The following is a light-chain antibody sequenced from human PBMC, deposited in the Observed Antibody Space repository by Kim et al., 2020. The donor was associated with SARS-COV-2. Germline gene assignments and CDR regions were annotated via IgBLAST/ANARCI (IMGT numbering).Light chain of an antibody. Sequence: SVQGHCTLSKGHSHHALGRHQEQPGKGPRYLMKVDSDGSHRKGDGIPDRFSGSSSGAERYLTISSLQSDDEAVYYCQTWGTGVWVFGGGTKLTVL. CDR1: KGHSHHA. CDR3: QTWGTGVWV. V-gene: IGLV4-69*01. CDR2: VDSDGSH. J-gene: IGLJ3*02.